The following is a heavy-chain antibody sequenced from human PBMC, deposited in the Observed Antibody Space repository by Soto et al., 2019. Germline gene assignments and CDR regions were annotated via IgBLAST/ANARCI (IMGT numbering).Heavy chain of an antibody. V-gene: IGHV1-69*02. CDR2: IIPILGIA. D-gene: IGHD2-15*01. J-gene: IGHJ4*02. CDR3: ASKSGHCSGGSCYYDY. Sequence: GASVKVSCKASGGTFSSYTISWVRQAPGQGLEWMGRIIPILGIANYAQKFQGRVTITADKSTSTAYMELSSLRSEDTAVYYCASKSGHCSGGSCYYDYWGQGTLVTVSS. CDR1: GGTFSSYT.